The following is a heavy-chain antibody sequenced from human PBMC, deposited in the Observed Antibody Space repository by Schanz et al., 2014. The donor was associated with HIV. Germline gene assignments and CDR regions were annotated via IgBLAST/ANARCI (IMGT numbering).Heavy chain of an antibody. CDR2: IIHIFGTP. J-gene: IGHJ4*02. D-gene: IGHD5-12*01. Sequence: QVQLVQSGAEVKKPGASVKVSCKASGGTFSSYAISWVRQAPGQGIEWMGGIIHIFGTPNYAQKSQSSVTVTADASPSTAFMELRGRTSGDTTVYYCASDPPQNGYNSLDYWGQGTLVTVSS. V-gene: IGHV1-69*01. CDR1: GGTFSSYA. CDR3: ASDPPQNGYNSLDY.